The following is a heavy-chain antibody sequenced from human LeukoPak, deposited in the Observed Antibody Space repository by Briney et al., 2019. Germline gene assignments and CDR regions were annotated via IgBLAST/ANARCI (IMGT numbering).Heavy chain of an antibody. CDR1: GGALSGYY. V-gene: IGHV4-34*01. J-gene: IGHJ4*02. D-gene: IGHD7-27*01. Sequence: PSETLSLTYTVYGGALSGYYWSWIRQPPGKGLDWIGEINHSEIPRYNPSLKSRVTISLDTSKNQFSLNLTSVTAADTALYYCARGLSPAGETLGYWGQGTLVTVSS. CDR3: ARGLSPAGETLGY. CDR2: INHSEIP.